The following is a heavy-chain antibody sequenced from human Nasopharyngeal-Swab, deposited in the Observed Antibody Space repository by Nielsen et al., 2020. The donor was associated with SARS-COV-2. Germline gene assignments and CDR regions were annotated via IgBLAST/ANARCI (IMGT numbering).Heavy chain of an antibody. CDR2: ISSSGSTI. CDR3: ARDRHGYDILTGYRRANNWFDS. J-gene: IGHJ5*01. Sequence: GESLKISCAASGFTFSSYEMNWVRQAPGKGLEWVSYISSSGSTIYYADSVKGRFTISRDNAKNSLYLQMNSLRAEDTAVYYCARDRHGYDILTGYRRANNWFDSWGQGTLVTVSS. CDR1: GFTFSSYE. V-gene: IGHV3-48*03. D-gene: IGHD3-9*01.